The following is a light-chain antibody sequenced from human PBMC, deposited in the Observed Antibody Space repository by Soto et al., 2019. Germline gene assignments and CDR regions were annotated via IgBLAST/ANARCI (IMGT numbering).Light chain of an antibody. CDR3: QQYSKWPPLT. CDR2: LAS. J-gene: IGKJ1*01. Sequence: EIVMTQSPATLSLSPGERATLSCRASQSISNYLAWYQQKPGQAPRFLIYLASIRATGVPARFSGSGSGTEFTLTISSLQSEDFAVYYCQQYSKWPPLTFGQGTKVDIK. V-gene: IGKV3-15*01. CDR1: QSISNY.